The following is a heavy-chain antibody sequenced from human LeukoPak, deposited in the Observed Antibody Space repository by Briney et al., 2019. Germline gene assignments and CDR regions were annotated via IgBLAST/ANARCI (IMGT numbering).Heavy chain of an antibody. Sequence: GGSLRLSCAASGFTFSTYSMNWVRQAPGKGLEWVSSISGSSTYIFYADSVEGRFTISRDNAKNSLYLQMNSLRVEDTAVYYCARVKGTERDYWGQGTLVTVSS. CDR1: GFTFSTYS. V-gene: IGHV3-21*01. D-gene: IGHD3/OR15-3a*01. CDR3: ARVKGTERDY. CDR2: ISGSSTYI. J-gene: IGHJ4*02.